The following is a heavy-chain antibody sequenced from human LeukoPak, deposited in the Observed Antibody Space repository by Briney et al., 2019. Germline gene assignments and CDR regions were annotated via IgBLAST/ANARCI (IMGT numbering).Heavy chain of an antibody. J-gene: IGHJ4*02. V-gene: IGHV4-59*01. CDR1: GGSISSYY. Sequence: SETLSLTCTVSGGSISSYYWSWIRQPPGKGLEWIGHIYYSGSTNYNPSLKSRLTISIDTSKNQFSLRLSSVTAADTAVYYCARGAAGDSYGWGQGTLVTVSS. CDR2: IYYSGST. D-gene: IGHD5-18*01. CDR3: ARGAAGDSYG.